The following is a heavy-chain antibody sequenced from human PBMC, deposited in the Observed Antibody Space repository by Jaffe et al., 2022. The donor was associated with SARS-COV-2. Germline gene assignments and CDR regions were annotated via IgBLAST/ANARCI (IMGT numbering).Heavy chain of an antibody. Sequence: QVQLQESGPGLVKPSETLSLTCTVSGASITTYYWSWVRQPPGKGLEWIGHMYHSGSTNYNPSLKSRVTISVDTSKNQFSLKLSSVTAADTAVFYCARIKVDSTTDHYYYYYMDVWGRGTTVTVSS. CDR1: GASITTYY. D-gene: IGHD1-26*01. V-gene: IGHV4-59*01. CDR3: ARIKVDSTTDHYYYYYMDV. CDR2: MYHSGST. J-gene: IGHJ6*03.